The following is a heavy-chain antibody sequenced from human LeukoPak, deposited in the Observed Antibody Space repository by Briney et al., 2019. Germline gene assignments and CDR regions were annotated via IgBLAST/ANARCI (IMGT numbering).Heavy chain of an antibody. CDR1: GYTFTSHY. J-gene: IGHJ4*02. CDR3: AREPGGGNFDY. V-gene: IGHV1-46*01. Sequence: ASVKVSCKASGYTFTSHYMHWVRQAPGQGLEWMGIINPSGGSTSYAQKFQGRVTMTRDTSTSTVYMELSSLRSEDTAVYYCAREPGGGNFDYWGQGTLVTVSS. CDR2: INPSGGST. D-gene: IGHD1-1*01.